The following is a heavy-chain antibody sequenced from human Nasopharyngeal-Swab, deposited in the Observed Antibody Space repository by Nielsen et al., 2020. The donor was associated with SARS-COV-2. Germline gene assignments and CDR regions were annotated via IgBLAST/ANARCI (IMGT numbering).Heavy chain of an antibody. J-gene: IGHJ4*02. CDR2: IRSKGNNYAT. CDR3: TRCGGGCYSGRDY. Sequence: ESLKISCAASGFTFSDSAIHWVRQASGEGLERVARIRSKGNNYATAYSASVKGRFIIFRDDPTNTAYLQMNSLKTEDTAMYYCTRCGGGCYSGRDYWGQGTLVTVSS. CDR1: GFTFSDSA. D-gene: IGHD2-15*01. V-gene: IGHV3-73*01.